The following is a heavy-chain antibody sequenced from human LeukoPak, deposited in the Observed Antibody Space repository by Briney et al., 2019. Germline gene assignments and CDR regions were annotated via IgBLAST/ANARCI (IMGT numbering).Heavy chain of an antibody. J-gene: IGHJ4*02. Sequence: HSGGSLRLSCAASGFTFSNHYMDWVRQAPGKGLEWVSAISNNGGYTYYADSVQGRFTISRDNSKSTLCLQMNSLRAEDTAVYYCAKQLGYCSDGSCYFPYWGQGTLVTVSS. V-gene: IGHV3-23*01. CDR2: ISNNGGYT. CDR3: AKQLGYCSDGSCYFPY. CDR1: GFTFSNHY. D-gene: IGHD2-15*01.